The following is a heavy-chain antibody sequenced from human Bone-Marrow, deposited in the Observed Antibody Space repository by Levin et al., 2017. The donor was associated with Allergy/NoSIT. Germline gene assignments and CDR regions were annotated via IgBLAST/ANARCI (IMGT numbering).Heavy chain of an antibody. CDR1: GFTFGDYA. D-gene: IGHD1-26*01. CDR2: IRSKAYGGTT. J-gene: IGHJ2*01. Sequence: GGSLRLSCTASGFTFGDYAMSWVRQAPGKGLEWVGFIRSKAYGGTTEYAASVKGRFTISRDDSKSIAYLQMNSLKTEDTAVYYCTRAIGSYWARYFDLWGRGTLVTVSS. CDR3: TRAIGSYWARYFDL. V-gene: IGHV3-49*04.